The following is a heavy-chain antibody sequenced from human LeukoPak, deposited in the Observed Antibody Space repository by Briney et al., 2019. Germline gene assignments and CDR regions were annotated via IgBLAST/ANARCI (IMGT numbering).Heavy chain of an antibody. V-gene: IGHV4-59*08. D-gene: IGHD2/OR15-2a*01. CDR2: ISYSGFT. J-gene: IGHJ4*02. CDR3: AGHHPRNTVDF. Sequence: SETLSLTCTVSGGSISSYQWSWLRQPPGKGLEWIGYISYSGFTNYNPSLKSRVTISLDTSENQFSLKLTSVTAADTAVYYCAGHHPRNTVDFWGQGTLVTVSS. CDR1: GGSISSYQ.